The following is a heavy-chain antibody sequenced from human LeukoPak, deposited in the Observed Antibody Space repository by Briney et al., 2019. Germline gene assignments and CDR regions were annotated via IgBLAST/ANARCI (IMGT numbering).Heavy chain of an antibody. V-gene: IGHV3-49*04. CDR1: GFPLGDYV. CDR3: TAGGDPGDSLLY. J-gene: IGHJ4*02. D-gene: IGHD2-21*02. CDR2: IRSKAYGGTT. Sequence: PGGSVRHLRTASGFPLGDYVMSWVRQAPGKGLEWVGFIRSKAYGGTTEYAASVKGRFTISRDDSKSIAHLQMNSLKTEDTAVYDCTAGGDPGDSLLYWGREALVTVSS.